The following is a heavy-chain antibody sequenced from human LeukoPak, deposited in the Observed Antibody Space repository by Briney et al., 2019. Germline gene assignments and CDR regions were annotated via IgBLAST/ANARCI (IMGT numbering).Heavy chain of an antibody. D-gene: IGHD3-10*01. CDR3: ARLSTPYGSGSYFHYYYYMDV. Sequence: SETLSLTCAVYGGSFSGYYWSWTRQPPGKGLEWIGEINHSGSTNYNPSLKSRVTISVDTSKNQFSLKLSSVTAADTAVYYCARLSTPYGSGSYFHYYYYMDVWGEGTTVTTSS. CDR2: INHSGST. J-gene: IGHJ6*03. V-gene: IGHV4-34*01. CDR1: GGSFSGYY.